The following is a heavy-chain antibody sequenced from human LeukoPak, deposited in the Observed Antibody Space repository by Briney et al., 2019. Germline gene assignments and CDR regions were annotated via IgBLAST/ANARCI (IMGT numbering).Heavy chain of an antibody. Sequence: GESLKISCKASGYTFTNYWIGWVRQMPGKGLEWIGTIYPGDSDTRYSPSFQGQVTISADKSISTAYLKWSSLKASDTAMYYCARQRGVVVPAATDYWGQGTLVTVSS. CDR3: ARQRGVVVPAATDY. CDR2: IYPGDSDT. J-gene: IGHJ4*02. V-gene: IGHV5-51*01. CDR1: GYTFTNYW. D-gene: IGHD2-2*01.